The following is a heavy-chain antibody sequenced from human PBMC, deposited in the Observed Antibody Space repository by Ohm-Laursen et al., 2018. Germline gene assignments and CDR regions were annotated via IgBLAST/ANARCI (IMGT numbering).Heavy chain of an antibody. CDR1: GFTFGDVG. CDR3: ARSEWLWE. J-gene: IGHJ4*02. D-gene: IGHD6-19*01. Sequence: RSLRLSCSASGFTFGDVGMSWVRQAPGKGLEWVGFIRSEPYGGTAEYAASVKGRFTISRDDSKSIAYLQMNSLKTDDTAMYYCARSEWLWEWGQGTLVTVSS. V-gene: IGHV3-49*04. CDR2: IRSEPYGGTA.